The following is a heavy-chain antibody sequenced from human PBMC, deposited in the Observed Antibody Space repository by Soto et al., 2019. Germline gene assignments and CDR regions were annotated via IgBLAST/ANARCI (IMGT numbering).Heavy chain of an antibody. CDR3: ARDFTGWPPDGVDS. D-gene: IGHD3-16*01. CDR1: GFTFTSYA. Sequence: QVHLVQSGAEVKMPGASVKVSCKASGFTFTSYAFTWVRQAPGQGLEWMGWISAYNGATNYAQNFQGRVTMTTDSSTSTAYMELGSLTSDDTAVYFCARDFTGWPPDGVDSWGQGTRIIVSA. V-gene: IGHV1-18*01. CDR2: ISAYNGAT. J-gene: IGHJ4*02.